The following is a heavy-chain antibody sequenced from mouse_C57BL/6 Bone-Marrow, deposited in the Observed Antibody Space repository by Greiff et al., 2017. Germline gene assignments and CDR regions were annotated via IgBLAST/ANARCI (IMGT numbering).Heavy chain of an antibody. CDR1: GFTFSDYG. CDR3: ARHESPGYFDV. CDR2: ISNLAYSI. Sequence: DVKLVESGGGLVQPGGSLKLSCAASGFTFSDYGMAWVRQAPRKGPEWVAFISNLAYSIYYADTVTGRFTISRENAKNTLYLEMSSLRSEDTAMYYCARHESPGYFDVWGTGTTVTVSS. J-gene: IGHJ1*03. V-gene: IGHV5-15*01.